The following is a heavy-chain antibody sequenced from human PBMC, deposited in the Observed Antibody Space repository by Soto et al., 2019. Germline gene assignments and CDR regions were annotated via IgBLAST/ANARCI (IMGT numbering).Heavy chain of an antibody. CDR2: INAGNGNT. CDR3: AGSIVVVTAQDY. V-gene: IGHV1-3*01. D-gene: IGHD2-21*02. Sequence: ASVKVSCKASGYTFTSYAMHWVRQAPGQRLEWMGWINAGNGNTKYSQKFQGRVTITRDTSASTAYMELSSLRSEDTAVYYCAGSIVVVTAQDYRGQGPPVTVSS. J-gene: IGHJ4*02. CDR1: GYTFTSYA.